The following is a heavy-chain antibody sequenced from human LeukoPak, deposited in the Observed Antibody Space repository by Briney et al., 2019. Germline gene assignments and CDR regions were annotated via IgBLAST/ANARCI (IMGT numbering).Heavy chain of an antibody. Sequence: PGRSLRLSCAASGFTFGNYAMHWVRQAPGKGLEWVSGISWNSGTIGYADSVQGRFTISRDNAKNSLYLQMNSLRAEDTALYYCAKVGQIKIFGVVGDVWGKGTTVTVSS. CDR1: GFTFGNYA. CDR2: ISWNSGTI. CDR3: AKVGQIKIFGVVGDV. V-gene: IGHV3-9*01. D-gene: IGHD3-3*01. J-gene: IGHJ6*04.